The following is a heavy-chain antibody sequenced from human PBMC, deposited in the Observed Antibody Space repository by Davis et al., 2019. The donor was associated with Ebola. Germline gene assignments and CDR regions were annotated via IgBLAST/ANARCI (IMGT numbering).Heavy chain of an antibody. Sequence: MPSETLSLTCTVSGGSISSSYWSWIRQPPGKGLEWIGYIYHSESSNYNPSLKSRVTISVDTSKNQFSLKLSSVTAADTAVYYCARGSSRYSYGYNWFDPWGQGTLVTVSS. CDR1: GGSISSSY. V-gene: IGHV4-59*01. D-gene: IGHD5-18*01. CDR3: ARGSSRYSYGYNWFDP. CDR2: IYHSESS. J-gene: IGHJ5*02.